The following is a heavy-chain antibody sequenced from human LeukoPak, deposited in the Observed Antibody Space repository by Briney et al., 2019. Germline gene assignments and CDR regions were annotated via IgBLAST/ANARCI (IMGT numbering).Heavy chain of an antibody. CDR2: INPDNGNA. D-gene: IGHD3-22*01. J-gene: IGHJ4*02. V-gene: IGHV1-3*01. CDR1: GYPFVSYV. Sequence: GASVKVSCKASGYPFVSYVIHWVRQAPGQRLEWMGWINPDNGNAEYSQKFQGRVTITRDPSATTAYMELSSLRSEDTAVYYCATYSYDSSGFGEGWGQGTLVTVSS. CDR3: ATYSYDSSGFGEG.